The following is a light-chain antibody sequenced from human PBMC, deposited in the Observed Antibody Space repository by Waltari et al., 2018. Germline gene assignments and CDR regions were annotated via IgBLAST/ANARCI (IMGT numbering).Light chain of an antibody. Sequence: QSVLSQPPSASGTPGQGVAISCSGSSSNIGSNAVDWYQQFPGSAPKLLLYTKEQRPTGVPGRFSGSKSGTSASLAISGLQSEDEAHYYCATWDNSLNGPVFGGGTKLTVL. V-gene: IGLV1-44*01. J-gene: IGLJ2*01. CDR3: ATWDNSLNGPV. CDR1: SSNIGSNA. CDR2: TKE.